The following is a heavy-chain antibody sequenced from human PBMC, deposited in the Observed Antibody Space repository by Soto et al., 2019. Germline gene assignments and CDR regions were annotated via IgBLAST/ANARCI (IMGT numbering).Heavy chain of an antibody. CDR3: ARSEGWLVAFDI. CDR2: ISSSGSTI. CDR1: GFTFGDYY. D-gene: IGHD6-19*01. Sequence: LRLSCAASGFTFGDYYMSWIRQAPGKGLEWVSYISSSGSTIYYADSVKGRFTISRDNAKNSLYLQMNSLRAEDTAVYYCARSEGWLVAFDIWGQGTMVTVSS. J-gene: IGHJ3*02. V-gene: IGHV3-11*01.